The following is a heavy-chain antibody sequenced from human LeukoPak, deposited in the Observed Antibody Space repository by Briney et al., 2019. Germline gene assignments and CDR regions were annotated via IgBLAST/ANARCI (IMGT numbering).Heavy chain of an antibody. CDR3: ARPRGVGGTVIFGY. CDR1: GFTFSTYS. CDR2: ISSSSSYI. J-gene: IGHJ4*02. D-gene: IGHD2-15*01. Sequence: GGSLRLSRAASGFTFSTYSMNWVRQAPGQGLKWVSSISSSSSYIYYADSVKGRFTISRDNAKNTLYLQMNSLRAEDTAVYYCARPRGVGGTVIFGYWGEGTLVSVS. V-gene: IGHV3-21*01.